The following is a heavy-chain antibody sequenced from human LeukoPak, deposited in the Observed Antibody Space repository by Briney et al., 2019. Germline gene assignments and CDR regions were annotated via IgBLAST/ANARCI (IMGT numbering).Heavy chain of an antibody. D-gene: IGHD5-18*01. CDR3: PRGYTFGNFDY. CDR1: GFTFSNYN. V-gene: IGHV3-23*01. J-gene: IGHJ4*02. Sequence: GGSLRLSCAASGFTFSNYNMNWVRQAPGKGLEWVSAVSGRGDDTYYADSVKGRFTISRDNSKNTLSLELNSLRAEDTAIYYCPRGYTFGNFDYWGQGALVTVSS. CDR2: VSGRGDDT.